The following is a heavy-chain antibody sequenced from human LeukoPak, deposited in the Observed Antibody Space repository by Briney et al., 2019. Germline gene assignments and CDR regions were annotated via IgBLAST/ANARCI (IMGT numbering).Heavy chain of an antibody. CDR3: ASISGSYWGGNY. V-gene: IGHV4-34*01. CDR1: GGSFSGYY. D-gene: IGHD1-26*01. CDR2: INHSGST. J-gene: IGHJ4*02. Sequence: SETLSLTCAVYGGSFSGYYWSWIRQPPGKGLEWIGEINHSGSTNYNPSLKSRVTISVDTSKNQSSLKLSSVTAADTAVYYCASISGSYWGGNYWGQGTLVTVSS.